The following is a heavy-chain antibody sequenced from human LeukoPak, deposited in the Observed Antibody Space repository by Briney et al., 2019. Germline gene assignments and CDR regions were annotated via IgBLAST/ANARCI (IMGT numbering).Heavy chain of an antibody. CDR1: GFTFSNYW. J-gene: IGHJ6*03. D-gene: IGHD6-13*01. V-gene: IGHV3-7*01. CDR2: IGRDGSET. Sequence: GGSLRLSCAASGFTFSNYWMTWVRRAPGKGLEWVANIGRDGSETHYVDSVMGRFTISRDNAKNSLYLQMTSLRAEDTALYYCAKDATAVPGTVYMDVWGKGTTVTISS. CDR3: AKDATAVPGTVYMDV.